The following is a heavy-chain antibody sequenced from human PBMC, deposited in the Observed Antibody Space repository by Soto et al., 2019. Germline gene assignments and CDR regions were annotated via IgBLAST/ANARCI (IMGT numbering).Heavy chain of an antibody. CDR1: GFTFSSYG. V-gene: IGHV3-33*01. D-gene: IGHD2-2*01. CDR3: ARDSVPAKPPHYGMDV. J-gene: IGHJ6*02. CDR2: IWYDGSNK. Sequence: QVQLVESGGGVVQPGRSLRLSCAASGFTFSSYGMHWVRQAPGKGLEWVAVIWYDGSNKYYADSVKGRFTISRDNSKNTLYLQMNSLRAEDTAVYYCARDSVPAKPPHYGMDVWGQGTTVTVSS.